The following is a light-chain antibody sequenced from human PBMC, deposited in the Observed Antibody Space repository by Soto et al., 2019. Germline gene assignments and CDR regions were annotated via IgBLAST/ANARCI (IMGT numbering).Light chain of an antibody. J-gene: IGLJ3*02. Sequence: QSALTQPASVSGSPGQSITISCTGSNSDVGAYNYVSWYQQHPGKAPKLIIYEVNNRPSGVSYRFSGSKSGNTASLTISGLQADDEADYYCASYTISSTRVFGGGTKVTGL. CDR1: NSDVGAYNY. CDR2: EVN. CDR3: ASYTISSTRV. V-gene: IGLV2-14*01.